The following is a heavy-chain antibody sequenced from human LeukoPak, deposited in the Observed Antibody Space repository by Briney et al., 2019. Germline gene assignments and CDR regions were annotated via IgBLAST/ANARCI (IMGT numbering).Heavy chain of an antibody. CDR3: ARDRSIAVAGVYYYYGMDV. Sequence: GGSLRLSCAASGFTFSSYAMHWVSQAPGKGLEWVAVISYDGSNKYYADSVKGRFTISRDNSKNTLYLQMNSLRAEDTAVYYCARDRSIAVAGVYYYYGMDVWGQGTTVTVSS. V-gene: IGHV3-30-3*01. CDR2: ISYDGSNK. D-gene: IGHD6-19*01. CDR1: GFTFSSYA. J-gene: IGHJ6*02.